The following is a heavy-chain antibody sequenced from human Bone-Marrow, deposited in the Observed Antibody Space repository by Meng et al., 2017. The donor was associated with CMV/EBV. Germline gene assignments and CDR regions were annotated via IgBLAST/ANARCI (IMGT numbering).Heavy chain of an antibody. CDR2: MNPDTGDT. Sequence: DINWVRQATGQGLEWMGWMNPDTGDTGYAQKFQGRVTMARNSSISTAYMELRSLRSEDTAVYYCARGRLSWFGDLFPRAQSQRNFDYWGQGTLVTVSS. CDR1: D. CDR3: ARGRLSWFGDLFPRAQSQRNFDY. D-gene: IGHD3-10*01. J-gene: IGHJ4*02. V-gene: IGHV1-8*01.